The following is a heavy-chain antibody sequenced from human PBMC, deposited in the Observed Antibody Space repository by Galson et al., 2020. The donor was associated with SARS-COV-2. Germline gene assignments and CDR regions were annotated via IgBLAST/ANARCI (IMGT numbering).Heavy chain of an antibody. V-gene: IGHV3-53*05. Sequence: QLGESLKISCAGPGFSVSSHYMSWVRHAPGQGLEWVSVLHSGRGTYYADSVKGRFTISRDNSKNKLYLQMNSLRADDTAVYYCARDLLKAFDMWGQGTIVSVSS. J-gene: IGHJ3*02. CDR3: ARDLLKAFDM. CDR1: GFSVSSHY. CDR2: LHSGRGT.